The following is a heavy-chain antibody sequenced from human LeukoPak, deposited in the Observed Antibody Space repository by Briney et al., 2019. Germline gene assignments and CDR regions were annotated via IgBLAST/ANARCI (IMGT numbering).Heavy chain of an antibody. CDR1: GYTLTELS. Sequence: GASVKVSCKVSGYTLTELSMHWVRQAPGKGLEWMGGFDPEDGETIYAQKFQGRVTMTEDTSTDTAYMELSSLRSDDTAVYYCARDSPWSEAEQWLVRFDYWGQGTLVTVSS. CDR3: ARDSPWSEAEQWLVRFDY. CDR2: FDPEDGET. J-gene: IGHJ4*02. D-gene: IGHD6-19*01. V-gene: IGHV1-24*01.